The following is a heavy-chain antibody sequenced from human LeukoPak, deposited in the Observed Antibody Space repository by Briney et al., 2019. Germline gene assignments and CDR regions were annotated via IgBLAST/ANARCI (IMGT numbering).Heavy chain of an antibody. J-gene: IGHJ4*02. D-gene: IGHD1-26*01. V-gene: IGHV1-2*02. CDR2: INPNSGGT. CDR3: AREEVEVGATTLFDY. Sequence: ASVKVSCKASGYTFTGYYMHWVRQAPGQGLEWMGWINPNSGGTNYAQKFQGRVTMTRDTSISTAYMELSRLRSDDTAVYYCAREEVEVGATTLFDYWGQGTLVTVSS. CDR1: GYTFTGYY.